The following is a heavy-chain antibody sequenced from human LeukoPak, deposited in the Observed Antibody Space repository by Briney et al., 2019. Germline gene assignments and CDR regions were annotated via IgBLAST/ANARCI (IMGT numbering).Heavy chain of an antibody. CDR3: ARIRDGYNDAYDI. V-gene: IGHV1-46*01. Sequence: ASVKVSCKASGYTFTNYYIHWVRQAPGQGLEWMGLINPGGANTNYAQNFQGRVTMTRDTPTSTVYMELSSLRSEDTAIYYCARIRDGYNDAYDIWGQGTVVTVSS. J-gene: IGHJ3*02. CDR2: INPGGANT. D-gene: IGHD5-24*01. CDR1: GYTFTNYY.